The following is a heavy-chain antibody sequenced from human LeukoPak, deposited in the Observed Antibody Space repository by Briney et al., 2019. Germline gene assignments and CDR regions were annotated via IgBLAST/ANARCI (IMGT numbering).Heavy chain of an antibody. CDR1: GFSLSTRGVG. J-gene: IGHJ4*02. Sequence: SGPTLVKPTQTLTLTCTFSGFSLSTRGVGVGWIRQPPGKALEWLSLIYWDDDKRYSPSLKSRLTITKDTSKTQVVLTMTNMDPVDTATYYCAHYSYYDSSGYYLDYWGQGTLVTVSS. D-gene: IGHD3-22*01. CDR3: AHYSYYDSSGYYLDY. V-gene: IGHV2-5*02. CDR2: IYWDDDK.